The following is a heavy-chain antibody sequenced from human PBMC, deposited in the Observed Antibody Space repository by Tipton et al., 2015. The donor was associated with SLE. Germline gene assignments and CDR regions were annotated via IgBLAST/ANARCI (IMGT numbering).Heavy chain of an antibody. D-gene: IGHD3-22*01. CDR2: INPNSGGT. CDR3: ARDPPAGYYDSSGYSYYFDY. Sequence: QLVQPGAEVKKPGASVKVSCKASGYTFTGYYMHWVRQAPGQGLEWMGWINPNSGGTNYAQKFQDRVTMTRDTSISTAYMELSRLRSDDTAVYYCARDPPAGYYDSSGYSYYFDYWGQGTLVTVSS. V-gene: IGHV1-2*02. CDR1: GYTFTGYY. J-gene: IGHJ4*02.